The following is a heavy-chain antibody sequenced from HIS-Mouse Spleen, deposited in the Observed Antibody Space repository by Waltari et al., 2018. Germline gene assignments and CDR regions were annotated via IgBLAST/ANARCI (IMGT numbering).Heavy chain of an antibody. J-gene: IGHJ2*01. V-gene: IGHV4-39*07. Sequence: QLQLQESGPGLVKPSETLSLTCTVSGGSISSSSYYWGWIRQPPGKGLEWIGRFYYRASTYSIPSLKSRVTISVDTSKNQFSLKLSSVTAADTAVYYCAREIPYSSSWYDWYFDLWGRGTLVTVSS. D-gene: IGHD6-13*01. CDR2: FYYRAST. CDR1: GGSISSSSYY. CDR3: AREIPYSSSWYDWYFDL.